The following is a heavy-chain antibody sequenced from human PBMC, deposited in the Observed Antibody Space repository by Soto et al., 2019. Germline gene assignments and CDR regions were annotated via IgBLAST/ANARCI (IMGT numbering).Heavy chain of an antibody. D-gene: IGHD3-16*01. CDR2: ISGYDGKA. V-gene: IGHV1-18*01. Sequence: QVQLVQSGAEVKKPGASVKVSCKASSYIFSNYAISWVRQAPGQGLEWMGWISGYDGKANYAQKLHDRVTMTADTSRSTAHMEWRTPRSDDTAVYYCATYMDTNDVMDVWAPGTNVTVSS. CDR1: SYIFSNYA. CDR3: ATYMDTNDVMDV. J-gene: IGHJ6*02.